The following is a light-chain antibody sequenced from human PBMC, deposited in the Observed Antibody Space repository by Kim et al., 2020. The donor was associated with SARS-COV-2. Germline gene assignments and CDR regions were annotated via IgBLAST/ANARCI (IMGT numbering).Light chain of an antibody. Sequence: ATVGDSVTITCQASQDITDYLNWYQNKPGQAPKLLISGASNLGTGVPARFSGGGFGTDFTFTIKNVQPEDFATYYCQQNDDLPITFGQGTRLEIK. V-gene: IGKV1-33*01. CDR1: QDITDY. J-gene: IGKJ5*01. CDR3: QQNDDLPIT. CDR2: GAS.